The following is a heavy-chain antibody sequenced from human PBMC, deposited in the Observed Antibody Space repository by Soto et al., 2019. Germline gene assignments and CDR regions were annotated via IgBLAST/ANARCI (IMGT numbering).Heavy chain of an antibody. CDR3: ARRLAYCGGDCYAFDI. J-gene: IGHJ3*02. D-gene: IGHD2-21*02. CDR2: IDPSDSYT. Sequence: GESLKISCQCSGYSFTSYWISWMRQMPGKGLEWMGRIDPSDSYTNYSPSFQGHVTISADKSITTVFLQWSSLRASDTAMYYCARRLAYCGGDCYAFDIWGQGTMVTVSS. V-gene: IGHV5-10-1*01. CDR1: GYSFTSYW.